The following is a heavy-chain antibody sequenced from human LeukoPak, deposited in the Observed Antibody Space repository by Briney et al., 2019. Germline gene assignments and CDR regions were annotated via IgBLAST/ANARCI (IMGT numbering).Heavy chain of an antibody. Sequence: PSGTLSLTCAVSGGSISSSNWWSWVRQPPGKGLEWIGEIYHSGSTNYNPSLKSRVTISVDKSKNQFSLKLSSVTAADTAVYYCARVYEYSSSWYVDYWGQGTLVTVSS. J-gene: IGHJ4*02. CDR2: IYHSGST. V-gene: IGHV4-4*02. CDR1: GGSISSSNW. CDR3: ARVYEYSSSWYVDY. D-gene: IGHD6-13*01.